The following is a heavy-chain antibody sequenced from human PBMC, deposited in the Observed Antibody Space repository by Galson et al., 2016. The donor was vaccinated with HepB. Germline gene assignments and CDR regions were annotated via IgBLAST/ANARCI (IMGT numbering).Heavy chain of an antibody. D-gene: IGHD1-1*01. CDR3: ACPTGGNWTDY. J-gene: IGHJ4*02. Sequence: MAWVRQAPGKGLEWVANIKQDGSEKYYVDSVKGRFTISRDNAKNSLYLQMNSLRVEDTAVYYCACPTGGNWTDYWGQGTLVTVSS. CDR2: IKQDGSEK. V-gene: IGHV3-7*05.